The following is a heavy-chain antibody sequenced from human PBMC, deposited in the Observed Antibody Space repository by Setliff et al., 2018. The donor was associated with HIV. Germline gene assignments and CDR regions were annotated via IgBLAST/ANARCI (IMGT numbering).Heavy chain of an antibody. J-gene: IGHJ4*02. V-gene: IGHV4-39*07. D-gene: IGHD3-16*01. CDR3: ASWGAGSNSGFDY. CDR2: MSHSGNT. Sequence: SETLSLTCSVSGGSISSGTYYWGWIRQPPGKGLEWIGSMSHSGNTLYNPSLKSRVTISVDTSKNQFSLKLSSVTAADTVVYYCASWGAGSNSGFDYWGRGTLVTVSS. CDR1: GGSISSGTYY.